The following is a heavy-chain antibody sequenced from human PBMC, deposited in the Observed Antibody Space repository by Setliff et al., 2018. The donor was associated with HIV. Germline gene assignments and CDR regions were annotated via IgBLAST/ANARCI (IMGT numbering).Heavy chain of an antibody. J-gene: IGHJ4*02. CDR3: AKGAGFYGDYTFDH. CDR1: GPSINIHY. Sequence: SETLSLTCTVSGPSINIHYWSWIRQSPGKGFEWIGYIYSTGSTNYNPSLQSRVPISMVASRNQFSLKGTSVTAADTAVYYCAKGAGFYGDYTFDHWGQGRQVTVSS. CDR2: IYSTGST. D-gene: IGHD4-17*01. V-gene: IGHV4-59*11.